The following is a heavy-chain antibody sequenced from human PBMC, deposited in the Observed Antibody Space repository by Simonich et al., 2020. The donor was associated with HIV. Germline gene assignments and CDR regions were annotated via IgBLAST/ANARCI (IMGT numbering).Heavy chain of an antibody. Sequence: QVQLVESGGGVVQPGRSLRLSCAASGFTFSSYAMHWVRQAPGKGLEWVAVISYDGSNKYYADSVKGRFTISRDNSKNTLYRQMNSLRAEDTAVYYCARGGYCSSTSCYTRNWFDPWGQGTLVTVSS. V-gene: IGHV3-30*07. CDR3: ARGGYCSSTSCYTRNWFDP. CDR2: ISYDGSNK. J-gene: IGHJ5*02. D-gene: IGHD2-2*02. CDR1: GFTFSSYA.